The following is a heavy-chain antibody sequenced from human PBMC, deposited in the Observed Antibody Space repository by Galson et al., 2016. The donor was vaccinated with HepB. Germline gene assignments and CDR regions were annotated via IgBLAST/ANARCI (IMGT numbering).Heavy chain of an antibody. V-gene: IGHV3-30*04. CDR1: GFTFSSYA. CDR2: ISNDGKNK. Sequence: SLRLSCAASGFTFSSYAMHWVRQAPGRGLEWMAVISNDGKNKYYGDSGKGRFTISRDNSKKTLYLEVNSLRADDMAVYFCARAGAPLTGHPREIAHFDYWGQGTGVTVSS. CDR3: ARAGAPLTGHPREIAHFDY. D-gene: IGHD3-9*01. J-gene: IGHJ4*02.